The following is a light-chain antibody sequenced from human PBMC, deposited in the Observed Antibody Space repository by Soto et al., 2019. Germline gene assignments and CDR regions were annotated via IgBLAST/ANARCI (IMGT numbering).Light chain of an antibody. V-gene: IGKV3-15*01. CDR1: QSVSSL. Sequence: VLTQSPATLSVSPGERVTLSCRASQSVSSLLAWYQQKPGQAPRLLIYSTSTRATGIPARFSGSGSGTEFTLTISSLQSEDFATYYCQQYENLPTFGQGTRLEIK. J-gene: IGKJ5*01. CDR3: QQYENLPT. CDR2: STS.